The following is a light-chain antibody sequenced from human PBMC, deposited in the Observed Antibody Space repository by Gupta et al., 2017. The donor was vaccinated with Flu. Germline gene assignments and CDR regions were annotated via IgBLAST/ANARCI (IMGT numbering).Light chain of an antibody. CDR3: SSYAASTV. CDR1: SSDVGGYNF. CDR2: DVS. J-gene: IGLJ3*02. V-gene: IGLV2-14*03. Sequence: GQSITISCTGTSSDVGGYNFVSWYQQHPGKAPKLILYDVSRRPSGVSDRFSGSKSGNTASLTITGLNAEDEADYYCSSYAASTVFGGGTRLTVL.